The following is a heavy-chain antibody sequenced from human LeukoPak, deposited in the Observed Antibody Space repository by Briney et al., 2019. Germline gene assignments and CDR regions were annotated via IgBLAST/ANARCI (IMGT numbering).Heavy chain of an antibody. V-gene: IGHV1-69*04. D-gene: IGHD1-26*01. CDR1: GGTFSSYA. CDR2: IIPILGIA. Sequence: SVKVSCKASGGTFSSYAISWVRQAPGQGLEWMGRIIPILGIANYAQKFQGRVTITADKSTSTAYMELSSLRSEDTAVYYCAKGIGGSYYVFDYWGQGTLVTVSS. CDR3: AKGIGGSYYVFDY. J-gene: IGHJ4*02.